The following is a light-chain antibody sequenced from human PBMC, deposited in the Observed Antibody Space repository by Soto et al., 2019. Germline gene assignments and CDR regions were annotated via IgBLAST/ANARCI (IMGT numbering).Light chain of an antibody. J-gene: IGKJ1*01. CDR3: QKYNSS. CDR2: KAS. Sequence: DIQMTQSPSTLSASVGDRVTITCRASQSIGNWLAWYQQKPGKAPKRLIYKASSLERGVPSRFSGSGSGTEFTLTISSLQPDDFATYYCQKYNSSFGQGTKVEIK. V-gene: IGKV1-5*03. CDR1: QSIGNW.